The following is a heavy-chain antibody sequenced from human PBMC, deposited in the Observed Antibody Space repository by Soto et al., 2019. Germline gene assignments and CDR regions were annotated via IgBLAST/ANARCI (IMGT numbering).Heavy chain of an antibody. D-gene: IGHD4-17*01. CDR2: ISSSSSYT. V-gene: IGHV3-11*06. J-gene: IGHJ5*02. CDR3: ATKSYGDWTWFDP. CDR1: GFTFSDYY. Sequence: GGSLRLSCAASGFTFSDYYMSWIRQAPGKGLEWVSYISSSSSYTNYADSVKGRFTISRDNAKNSLYLQMNSLRAEDTAVYYCATKSYGDWTWFDPWGQGTLVTVSS.